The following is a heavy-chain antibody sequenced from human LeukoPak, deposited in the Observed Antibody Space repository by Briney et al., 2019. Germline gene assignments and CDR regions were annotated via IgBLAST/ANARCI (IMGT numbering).Heavy chain of an antibody. CDR3: ARDAYGSGSYLDY. V-gene: IGHV3-9*01. Sequence: GRSLRLPCAASGFTFDDYAMHWVRQAPGKGLEWVSGISWNSGSIGYADSVKGRFTISRDNAKNSLYLQMNSLRAEDTAVYYCARDAYGSGSYLDYWGQGTLVTVSS. CDR1: GFTFDDYA. CDR2: ISWNSGSI. D-gene: IGHD3-10*01. J-gene: IGHJ4*02.